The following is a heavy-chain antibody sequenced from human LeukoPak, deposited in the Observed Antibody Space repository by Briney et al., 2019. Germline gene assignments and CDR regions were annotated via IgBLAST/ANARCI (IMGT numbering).Heavy chain of an antibody. V-gene: IGHV4-34*01. D-gene: IGHD5-24*01. J-gene: IGHJ4*02. CDR2: INHSGST. CDR3: ARGREDVENSYYFDY. CDR1: GGSFSGYY. Sequence: KPSETLSLTCAVYGGSFSGYYWSWIRQPPGKGLEWIGEINHSGSTNYNPSLKSRVTISVDTSKNQFSLKLSSVTAADTAVYYCARGREDVENSYYFDYWGQGTLVTVSS.